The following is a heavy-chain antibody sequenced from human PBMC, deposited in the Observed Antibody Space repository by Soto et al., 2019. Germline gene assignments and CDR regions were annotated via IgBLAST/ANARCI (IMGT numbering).Heavy chain of an antibody. J-gene: IGHJ4*02. CDR3: ARDPYRYYDSSGYYYLDDY. CDR2: ISSSGSTI. Sequence: QVQLVESGGGLVKPGGSLRLSCAASGFTFSDYYMSWIRQAPGKGLEGVSYISSSGSTIYYAASVKGRFTISRDNAKNSLYLQMNSLRAEDTAVYYCARDPYRYYDSSGYYYLDDYWGQGTLVTVSS. CDR1: GFTFSDYY. D-gene: IGHD3-22*01. V-gene: IGHV3-11*01.